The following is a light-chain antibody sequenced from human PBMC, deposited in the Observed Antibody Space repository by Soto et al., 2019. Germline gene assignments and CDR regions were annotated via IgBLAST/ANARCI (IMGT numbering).Light chain of an antibody. CDR2: SAS. Sequence: DIQMTQSPPSLSASVGDRVTITCRASETITDFLNWYQLKPGKAPKLLIYSASNLQPGVPSTFSGSAYGTDFTLTLSGLQHEDSATYYCQQNFSPFVSFGAGTKVEV. CDR1: ETITDF. V-gene: IGKV1-39*01. CDR3: QQNFSPFVS. J-gene: IGKJ4*01.